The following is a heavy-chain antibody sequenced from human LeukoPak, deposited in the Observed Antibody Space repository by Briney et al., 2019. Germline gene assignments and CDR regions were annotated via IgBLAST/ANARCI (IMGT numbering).Heavy chain of an antibody. D-gene: IGHD3-3*01. V-gene: IGHV1-8*01. CDR3: ARGARITIFGVVVPNFDY. CDR2: MNPNSGNT. Sequence: GASVKVSCKASGYTFTSYDINWVRQATGQGLEWMGWMNPNSGNTGYAQKFQGRVTMTRNTSISTAYMELSSLRSEDTAVYYCARGARITIFGVVVPNFDYWGQGTLVTVSS. CDR1: GYTFTSYD. J-gene: IGHJ4*02.